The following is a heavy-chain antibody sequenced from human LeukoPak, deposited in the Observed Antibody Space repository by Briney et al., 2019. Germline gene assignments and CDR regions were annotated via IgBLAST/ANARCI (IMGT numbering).Heavy chain of an antibody. J-gene: IGHJ1*01. CDR1: GFTFSSYG. D-gene: IGHD3-9*01. Sequence: GRSLRLSCAAAGFTFSSYGMHWVRQAPGKGLEWVAVIWYDGSNKYYADSVKGRFTISRDNSKHTLYLQMNSLRAEDTAVYYCARSVLTYYDILTGYPAAEYFQHWGQGTLVTVSS. V-gene: IGHV3-33*01. CDR3: ARSVLTYYDILTGYPAAEYFQH. CDR2: IWYDGSNK.